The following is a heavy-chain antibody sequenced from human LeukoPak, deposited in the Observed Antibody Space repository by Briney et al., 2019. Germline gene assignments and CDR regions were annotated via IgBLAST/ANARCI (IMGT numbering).Heavy chain of an antibody. CDR1: GFTFDDYA. Sequence: GGSLRLSRAASGFTFDDYAMHWVRQAPGKGLEWVSGISWNSGSIGYADSVKGRFTISRDNAKNSLYLQMNSLRAEDTALYYCAKDIVAAAGDDAFDIWGQGTMVTVSS. V-gene: IGHV3-9*01. D-gene: IGHD6-13*01. CDR2: ISWNSGSI. J-gene: IGHJ3*02. CDR3: AKDIVAAAGDDAFDI.